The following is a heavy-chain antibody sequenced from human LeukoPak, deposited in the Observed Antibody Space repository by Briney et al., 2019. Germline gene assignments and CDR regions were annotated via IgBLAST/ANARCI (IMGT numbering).Heavy chain of an antibody. CDR1: GFTFSSYS. V-gene: IGHV3-21*01. D-gene: IGHD1-26*01. Sequence: GGSLRLSCAASGFTFSSYSMSWVRQAPGKGLEWVSSISSSSSYIYYADSVKGRFTISRDNAKNSLYLQMNSLRAEDTAVYYCARVASGTLYGMDVWGQGTTVTVSS. CDR2: ISSSSSYI. CDR3: ARVASGTLYGMDV. J-gene: IGHJ6*02.